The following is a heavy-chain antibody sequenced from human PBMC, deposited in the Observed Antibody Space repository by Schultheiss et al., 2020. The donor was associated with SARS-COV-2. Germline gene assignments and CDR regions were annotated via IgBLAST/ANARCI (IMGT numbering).Heavy chain of an antibody. Sequence: SETLSLTCTVSGGSISSSSYYWGWIRQPPGKGLEWIGSIYYSGSTNYNPSLKSRVTISVDTSKNQFSLKLSSVTAADTAVYYCARGRVVPAAIDAFDIWGQGTMVTVSS. CDR2: IYYSGST. J-gene: IGHJ3*02. D-gene: IGHD2-2*02. CDR3: ARGRVVPAAIDAFDI. V-gene: IGHV4-39*07. CDR1: GGSISSSSYY.